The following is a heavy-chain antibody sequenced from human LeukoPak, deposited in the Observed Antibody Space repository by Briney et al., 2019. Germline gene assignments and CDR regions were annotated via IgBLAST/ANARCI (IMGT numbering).Heavy chain of an antibody. CDR2: INHSGST. CDR3: ARDGGVPY. CDR1: GGSFSGYY. J-gene: IGHJ4*02. Sequence: SETLSLTCAVYGGSFSGYYWSWIRQPPGKGLEWIGEINHSGSTNYNPSLKSRVTISVDTSKNQFSLKLSSVTAADTAVYYCARDGGVPYWGQGTLVTVSS. V-gene: IGHV4-34*01. D-gene: IGHD3-16*01.